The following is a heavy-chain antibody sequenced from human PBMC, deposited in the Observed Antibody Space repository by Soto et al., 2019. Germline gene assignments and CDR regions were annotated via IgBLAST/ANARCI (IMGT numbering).Heavy chain of an antibody. J-gene: IGHJ6*02. CDR1: GFTFSSYG. Sequence: GGSLRLSCAASGFTFSSYGMHWVRQAPGKGLEWVAVISYDGSNKYYADSVKGRFTISRDNSKNTLYLQMNSLRAEDTAVYYCATDLALSSMAVWGQGTTVAVS. CDR3: ATDLALSSMAV. V-gene: IGHV3-30*03. D-gene: IGHD2-2*01. CDR2: ISYDGSNK.